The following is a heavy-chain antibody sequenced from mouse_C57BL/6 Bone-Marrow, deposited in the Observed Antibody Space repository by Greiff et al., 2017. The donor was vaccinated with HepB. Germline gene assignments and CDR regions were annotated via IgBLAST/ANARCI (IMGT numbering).Heavy chain of an antibody. V-gene: IGHV1-52*01. CDR3: ARYRDYAGDAMEY. CDR1: GYTFTSYW. J-gene: IGHJ4*01. CDR2: IDPSDSET. Sequence: QVQLQQPGAELVRPGSSVKLSCKASGYTFTSYWMHWVKQRPIQGLEWIGNIDPSDSETHYNQKFKDKATLTVDKSSSTAYMQLSSLTSEDSAVYYCARYRDYAGDAMEYWGQGTSVTVSS. D-gene: IGHD2-13*01.